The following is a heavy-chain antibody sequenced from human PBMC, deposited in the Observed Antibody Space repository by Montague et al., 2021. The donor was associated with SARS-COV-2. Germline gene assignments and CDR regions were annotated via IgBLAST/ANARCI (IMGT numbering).Heavy chain of an antibody. D-gene: IGHD6-13*01. V-gene: IGHV4-4*07. CDR2: VSASGSA. Sequence: SETLSLTCTVSGDSISYFYWSWIRQPAGKGLEWIGRVSASGSANYNPSLNSRVTMSVDTSKKQFSLRLSPVTAADTAVYYCARDVVAAPGTFDYWAREPWSPSPQ. CDR1: GDSISYFY. CDR3: ARDVVAAPGTFDY. J-gene: IGHJ4*02.